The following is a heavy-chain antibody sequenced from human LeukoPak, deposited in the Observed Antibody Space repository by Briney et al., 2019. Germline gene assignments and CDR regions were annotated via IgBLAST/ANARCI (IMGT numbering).Heavy chain of an antibody. CDR2: IYWSGST. CDR3: AGDYDSSGYYYDY. V-gene: IGHV4-61*05. Sequence: SETLSLTCSVSGGSISSTNYFWGWIRQPPGKGLEWIGYIYWSGSTNYNPSLRSRVTISVDTSKNQFSLKLTSMTAADTAVYYCAGDYDSSGYYYDYWGQGTLVTVSS. D-gene: IGHD3-22*01. CDR1: GGSISSTNYF. J-gene: IGHJ4*02.